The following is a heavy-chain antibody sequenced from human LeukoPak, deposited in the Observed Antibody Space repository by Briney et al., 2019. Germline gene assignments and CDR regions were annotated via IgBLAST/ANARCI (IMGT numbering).Heavy chain of an antibody. CDR2: ISGSGGST. V-gene: IGHV3-23*01. J-gene: IGHJ4*02. CDR3: ASRRDLYSGSYYPFDY. Sequence: PSGGSLRLSCAASGFTFSSYAMSWVRQAPGKGLGWVSAISGSGGSTYYADSVKGRFTISRDNSKNTLYLQMNSLRAEDTAVYYCASRRDLYSGSYYPFDYWGQGTLVTVSS. D-gene: IGHD1-26*01. CDR1: GFTFSSYA.